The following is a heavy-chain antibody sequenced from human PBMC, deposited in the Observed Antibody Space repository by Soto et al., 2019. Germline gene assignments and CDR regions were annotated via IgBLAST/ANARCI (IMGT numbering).Heavy chain of an antibody. D-gene: IGHD6-13*01. J-gene: IGHJ4*02. CDR3: ATQIAAGGGG. CDR1: RFTFSSYW. Sequence: PWGSLRLSCAASRFTFSSYWLHWVRAPPGEGPVWVSRINRDGSSTRYADSVTGRFTIFRDTAKITLYPQMKNLRAEDTAVYYCATQIAAGGGGWGQGTLVTVSS. V-gene: IGHV3-74*01. CDR2: INRDGSST.